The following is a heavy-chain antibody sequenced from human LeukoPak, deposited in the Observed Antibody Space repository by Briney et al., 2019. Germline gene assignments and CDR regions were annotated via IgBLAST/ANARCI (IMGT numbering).Heavy chain of an antibody. D-gene: IGHD2-8*01. Sequence: VQPSGPLSLTCGVSGVSSSNTNWWSWGRQPPGQGLEWIVEISLTGLTHYNPSLESRVTVSLDKSKNHLSLHLTSVTAADTAVYYCSRENGAFSPFGYWGQGTLVTVLS. CDR1: GVSSSNTNW. CDR3: SRENGAFSPFGY. J-gene: IGHJ4*02. V-gene: IGHV4-4*02. CDR2: ISLTGLT.